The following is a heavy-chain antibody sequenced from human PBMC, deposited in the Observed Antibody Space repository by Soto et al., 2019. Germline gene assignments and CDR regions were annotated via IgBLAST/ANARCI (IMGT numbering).Heavy chain of an antibody. Sequence: GAPAELTSKACGDALASKYRHWVRQAPGQGLEWMGWINPNSGGTNYAQKFQGRVTMTRDTSISTAYMELSRLRSDDTAVYYCARDRNYYDSSGYYGYWGQGTLVPVSS. V-gene: IGHV1-2*02. CDR3: ARDRNYYDSSGYYGY. CDR1: GDALASKY. CDR2: INPNSGGT. D-gene: IGHD3-22*01. J-gene: IGHJ4*02.